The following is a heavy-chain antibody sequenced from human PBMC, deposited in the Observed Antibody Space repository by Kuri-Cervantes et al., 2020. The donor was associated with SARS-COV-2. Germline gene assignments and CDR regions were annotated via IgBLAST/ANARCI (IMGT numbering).Heavy chain of an antibody. V-gene: IGHV3-23*01. J-gene: IGHJ5*02. CDR3: AKDLGRPNWFDP. CDR2: ISGSGGST. Sequence: AGSLRLSCAASRFTFSTYAMSWVRHVPWTGLEWVAAISGSGGSTYYADSVKGRFTISRDNSKNTLYLKMTSLRAEDTAVYCCAKDLGRPNWFDPWGQGTLVTVSS. CDR1: RFTFSTYA.